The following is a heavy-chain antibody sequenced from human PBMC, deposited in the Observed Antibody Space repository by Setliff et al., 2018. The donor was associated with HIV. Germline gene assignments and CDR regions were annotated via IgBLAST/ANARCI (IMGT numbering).Heavy chain of an antibody. CDR1: GGSFSAYH. CDR2: INHSGST. V-gene: IGHV4-34*01. CDR3: ARGRDYTGSWFRPFYLDF. Sequence: SETLSLTCAVYGGSFSAYHWSWIRQTPGKGLEWLGEINHSGSTAYNLALESRVSMSIDTSKNQSSLKLTSVTAADTAIYYCARGRDYTGSWFRPFYLDFWGHGNLVTV. J-gene: IGHJ4*01. D-gene: IGHD3-3*01.